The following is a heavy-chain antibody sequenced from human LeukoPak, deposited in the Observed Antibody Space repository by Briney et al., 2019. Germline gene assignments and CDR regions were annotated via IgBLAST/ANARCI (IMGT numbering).Heavy chain of an antibody. CDR3: ARDGGYSSSWYPSRSYWYFDL. D-gene: IGHD6-13*01. CDR2: IYHSGST. J-gene: IGHJ2*01. CDR1: GGSISSGGYS. V-gene: IGHV4-30-2*01. Sequence: SQTLSLTCAVSGGSISSGGYSWSWIRQPPGKGLEWIGYIYHSGSTYYNPSLKSRVTISVDTSKNQFSLKLSSVTAADTAVYYCARDGGYSSSWYPSRSYWYFDLWGRGTLVTVSS.